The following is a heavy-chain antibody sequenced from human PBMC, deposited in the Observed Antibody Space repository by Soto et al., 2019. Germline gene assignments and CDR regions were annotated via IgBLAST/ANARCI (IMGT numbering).Heavy chain of an antibody. V-gene: IGHV3-33*01. CDR2: IWYDGSNK. CDR1: GFTFSSYG. CDR3: ARDRIAARGYYYYGMDV. D-gene: IGHD6-6*01. Sequence: PGGSLRLSCAASGFTFSSYGMHWVRQAPGKRLEWVAVIWYDGSNKYYADSVKGRFTISRDNSKNTLYLQMNSLRAEDTAVYYCARDRIAARGYYYYGMDVWGQGXTVTVSS. J-gene: IGHJ6*02.